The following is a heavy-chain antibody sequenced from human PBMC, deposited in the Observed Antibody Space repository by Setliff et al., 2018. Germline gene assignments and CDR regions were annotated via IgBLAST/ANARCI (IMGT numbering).Heavy chain of an antibody. CDR2: VYYSGTA. CDR3: ARESATIGEFPLYYFDN. CDR1: GGSFTPYY. J-gene: IGHJ4*02. D-gene: IGHD3-10*01. Sequence: SETLSLTCTVSGGSFTPYYWSWIRQPPGKGLEWIGYVYYSGTAYYNPSLKSRVTISLDSSKNQFSLRLSSVTAADAAVYFCARESATIGEFPLYYFDNWGQGIPVTVSS. V-gene: IGHV4-59*12.